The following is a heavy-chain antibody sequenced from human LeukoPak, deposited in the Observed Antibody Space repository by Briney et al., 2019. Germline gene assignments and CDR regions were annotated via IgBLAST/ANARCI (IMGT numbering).Heavy chain of an antibody. Sequence: ASLKVSCQASGYGFTDYYVHWIRQAPGQGLEWMGWINPSSGATIYAQKFQGRVTMTRDTFTTTAYMEINSLVSDDTAVYYCARGWQINSSGGFVDLWGQGTLVTASS. CDR2: INPSSGAT. D-gene: IGHD6-6*01. CDR1: GYGFTDYY. J-gene: IGHJ5*02. V-gene: IGHV1-2*02. CDR3: ARGWQINSSGGFVDL.